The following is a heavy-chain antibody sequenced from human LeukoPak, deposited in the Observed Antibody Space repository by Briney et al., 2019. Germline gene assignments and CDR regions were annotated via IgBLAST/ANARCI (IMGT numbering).Heavy chain of an antibody. CDR3: ASLFLCYGCSSSSDSFDI. D-gene: IGHD6-6*01. J-gene: IGHJ3*02. V-gene: IGHV3-74*03. CDR2: INSDGSRT. CDR1: GFTFSSYW. Sequence: PGGSLSLSCAASGFTFSSYWMHWVRQAPGKGLVWVSRINSDGSRTTYADSVKGRFTISRDNAKNTLYLLMNSLRAEDTAVYYCASLFLCYGCSSSSDSFDIWGQGTMVTVSS.